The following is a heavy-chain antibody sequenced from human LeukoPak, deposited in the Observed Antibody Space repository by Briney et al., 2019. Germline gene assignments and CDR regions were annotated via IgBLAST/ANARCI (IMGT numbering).Heavy chain of an antibody. CDR3: ARGAYFDWLYRLDY. CDR2: IYTSGST. J-gene: IGHJ4*02. D-gene: IGHD3-9*01. CDR1: GGSISSGSYY. V-gene: IGHV4-61*02. Sequence: SQTLSLTCTVSGGSISSGSYYWSWIRQPAGKGLEWIGRIYTSGSTNYNPSLKSRVTISVDTSKNQFSLKLSSVTAADTAVYYCARGAYFDWLYRLDYWGQGTLVTVSS.